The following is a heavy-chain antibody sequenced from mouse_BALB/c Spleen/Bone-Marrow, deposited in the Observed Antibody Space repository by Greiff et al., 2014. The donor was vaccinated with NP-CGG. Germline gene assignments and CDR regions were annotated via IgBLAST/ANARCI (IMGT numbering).Heavy chain of an antibody. CDR2: IDPANGNT. CDR1: GFNIKDTY. Sequence: EVQLQQSGAELVKPGASVKLSPTASGFNIKDTYMHWVKQRPEQGLEWIGRIDPANGNTKYDPKFQGKATITADTSSNTAYLQLSSLTSEDTAVYYCARWEYYAMDYWGQGTSVTVSS. D-gene: IGHD4-1*01. J-gene: IGHJ4*01. CDR3: ARWEYYAMDY. V-gene: IGHV14-3*02.